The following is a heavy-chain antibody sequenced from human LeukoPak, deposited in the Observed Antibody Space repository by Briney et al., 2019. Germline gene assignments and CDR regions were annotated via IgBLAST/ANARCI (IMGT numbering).Heavy chain of an antibody. D-gene: IGHD2-15*01. CDR2: INPNSGGT. J-gene: IGHJ4*02. Sequence: GASVKVSCKASGYTFTGYYMHWVRQAPGQGLEWMGWINPNSGGTNYAQKFQGRVTMTRDTPISTAYMELSRLRSDDTAVYYCTTYCSGDSCSFFDYWGQGTLVTVSS. CDR3: TTYCSGDSCSFFDY. CDR1: GYTFTGYY. V-gene: IGHV1-2*02.